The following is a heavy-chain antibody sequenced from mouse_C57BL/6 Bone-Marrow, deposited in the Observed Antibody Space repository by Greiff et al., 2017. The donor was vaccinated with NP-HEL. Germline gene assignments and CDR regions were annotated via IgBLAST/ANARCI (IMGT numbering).Heavy chain of an antibody. D-gene: IGHD1-1*01. J-gene: IGHJ1*03. CDR1: GYSITSGYY. CDR2: ISYDGSN. Sequence: EVQRVESGPGLVKPSQSLSLTCSVTGYSITSGYYWNWIRQFPGNKLEWMGYISYDGSNNYNPSLNNRTSITRDTSKNPLFLNLNSVTTEDTATYYCARVPPPFYYGSSYWYFDVWGTGTTVTVSS. V-gene: IGHV3-6*01. CDR3: ARVPPPFYYGSSYWYFDV.